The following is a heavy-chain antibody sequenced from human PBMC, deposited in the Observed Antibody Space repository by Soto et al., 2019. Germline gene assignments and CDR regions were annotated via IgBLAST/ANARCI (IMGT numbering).Heavy chain of an antibody. D-gene: IGHD5-18*01. V-gene: IGHV4-61*01. CDR2: IYYSGST. CDR3: ARWAMGTCDY. CDR1: GGTVSSRSYY. Sequence: SETQSLTCTVSGGTVSSRSYYWSWIRQPPGKGLEWIGYIYYSGSTNYNPSLKSRVTISVDTSKNQFSLKLSSVTAADTAVYYCARWAMGTCDYWGQGTLVTVSS. J-gene: IGHJ4*02.